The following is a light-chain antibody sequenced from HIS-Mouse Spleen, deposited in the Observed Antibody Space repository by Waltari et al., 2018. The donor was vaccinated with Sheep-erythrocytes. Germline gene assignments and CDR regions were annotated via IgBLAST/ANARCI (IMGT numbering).Light chain of an antibody. V-gene: IGLV2-11*02. CDR1: SSVVGGSDY. J-gene: IGLJ2*01. CDR2: DVS. Sequence: SALTQPRSVSGSPRQAFTNSCTGTSSVVGGSDYVSGYQPHPGKAPKLMIYDVSKRPSGVPDRFSGSKSGNTASLTISGLQAEDEADYYCCSYAGSYTLVFGGGTKLTVL. CDR3: CSYAGSYTLV.